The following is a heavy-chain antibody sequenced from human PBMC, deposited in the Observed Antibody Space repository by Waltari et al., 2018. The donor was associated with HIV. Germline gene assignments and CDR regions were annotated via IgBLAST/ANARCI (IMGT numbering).Heavy chain of an antibody. D-gene: IGHD3-10*01. Sequence: QVQLVQSGTEVKKPGASLKGSCKASGHTLSAFFMPWVGQVPGKGLEWMGNFDPEEDETIYAQKFQGRVTMTEDTSSDTAYMGLSSLTSGDTAVYYCATDFSGMVRGYSYYSLDVWGQGTTVTVSS. CDR1: GHTLSAFF. CDR3: ATDFSGMVRGYSYYSLDV. J-gene: IGHJ6*02. V-gene: IGHV1-24*01. CDR2: FDPEEDET.